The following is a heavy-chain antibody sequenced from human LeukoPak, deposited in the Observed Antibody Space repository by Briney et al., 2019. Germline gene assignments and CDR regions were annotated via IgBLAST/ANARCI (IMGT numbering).Heavy chain of an antibody. Sequence: SETLSLTCTVSGGSISSYYWSWIRQPPGKGLEWIGYIYYSGSTNYNPSLKSRVTISVDTSKNQFSLKLSSVTAADTAVYYCAAQGSGYDSTFDYWGQGTLVTVSS. CDR1: GGSISSYY. J-gene: IGHJ4*02. D-gene: IGHD5-12*01. V-gene: IGHV4-59*08. CDR3: AAQGSGYDSTFDY. CDR2: IYYSGST.